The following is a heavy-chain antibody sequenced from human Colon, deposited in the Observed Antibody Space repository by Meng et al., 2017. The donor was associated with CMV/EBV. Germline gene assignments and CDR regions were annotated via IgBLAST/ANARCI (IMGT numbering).Heavy chain of an antibody. J-gene: IGHJ4*02. CDR3: ARVGAFRGVYYFDS. Sequence: GSLRLSCIVSGGSINIETHAWAWIRQTPGKGLEWIGSLSYAGTDYNPSLQGRVTISMGTSDNQFSLQLNSMTAADTAMYYCARVGAFRGVYYFDSWGQGTLVTVSS. D-gene: IGHD2/OR15-2a*01. CDR1: GGSINIETHA. V-gene: IGHV4-39*07. CDR2: LSYAGT.